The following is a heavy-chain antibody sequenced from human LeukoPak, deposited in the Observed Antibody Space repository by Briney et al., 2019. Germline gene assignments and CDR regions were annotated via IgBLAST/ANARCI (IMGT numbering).Heavy chain of an antibody. V-gene: IGHV3-7*01. D-gene: IGHD3-10*01. J-gene: IGHJ4*02. CDR2: IKYDGNNK. CDR1: GFILSGYW. CDR3: VRGGGSLDY. Sequence: GGSLRLSCAASGFILSGYWMSWVRQAPGGGLEWVANIKYDGNNKYYVDSVEGRFTISRDNAKNSIYLQMSSLRVEDTAVYYCVRGGGSLDYWGQGTLVTVSS.